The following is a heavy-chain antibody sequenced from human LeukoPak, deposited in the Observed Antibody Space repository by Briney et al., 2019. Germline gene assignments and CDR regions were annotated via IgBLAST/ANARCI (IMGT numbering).Heavy chain of an antibody. D-gene: IGHD2-21*01. J-gene: IGHJ6*02. CDR3: ARYCGGDCYGMDV. V-gene: IGHV3-48*04. CDR2: ISSSSSTI. CDR1: GFTFSTYS. Sequence: GGSLRLSCAASGFTFSTYSMNWVRQAPGKGLEWVSYISSSSSTIYYADSVKGRFTISRDNAKNSLYLQMNNLRAEDTAVYYCARYCGGDCYGMDVWGQGTTVTVSS.